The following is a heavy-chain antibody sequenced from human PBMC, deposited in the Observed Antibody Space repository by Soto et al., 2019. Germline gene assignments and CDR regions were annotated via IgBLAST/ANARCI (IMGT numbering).Heavy chain of an antibody. CDR3: AKDLNRRFDY. CDR2: ISGSGGST. V-gene: IGHV3-23*01. CDR1: GFTFSSYA. Sequence: EVQLLESGGGLVQPGGSLRLSCAASGFTFSSYAMSWVRQAPGKGLEWVSAISGSGGSTYYADTVKGRFTISRDKSKKTLYLQMNGLRAEDTAVYYCAKDLNRRFDYWGQGTLVTVSS. J-gene: IGHJ4*02.